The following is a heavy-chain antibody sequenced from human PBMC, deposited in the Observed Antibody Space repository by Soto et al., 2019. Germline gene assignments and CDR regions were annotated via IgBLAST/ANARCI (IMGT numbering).Heavy chain of an antibody. CDR3: ARERGGTVGRFDSYMDV. J-gene: IGHJ6*03. Sequence: GGSLRLSCAASGFTFSSYWMHWVRQAPGKGLVWVSRINSDGSSTSYADSVKGRFTISRDNAKNTLYLQMNSLRAEDTAVYYCARERGGTVGRFDSYMDVWGKGTTVTVSS. CDR2: INSDGSST. CDR1: GFTFSSYW. V-gene: IGHV3-74*01. D-gene: IGHD1-1*01.